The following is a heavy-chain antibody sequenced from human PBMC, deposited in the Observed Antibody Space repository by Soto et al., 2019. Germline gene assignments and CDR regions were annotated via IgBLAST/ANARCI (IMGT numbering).Heavy chain of an antibody. D-gene: IGHD1-26*01. CDR3: ARDPELLRIYYYYGMDV. V-gene: IGHV3-30-3*01. CDR2: ISYDGSNK. CDR1: GFTFSRYA. J-gene: IGHJ6*02. Sequence: GGSLRLSCAASGFTFSRYAMHWVRQAPGKGLEWVAVISYDGSNKYYADSVKGRFTISRDNSKNTLYLQMNSLRAEDTAVYYCARDPELLRIYYYYGMDVWGQGTTVTVSS.